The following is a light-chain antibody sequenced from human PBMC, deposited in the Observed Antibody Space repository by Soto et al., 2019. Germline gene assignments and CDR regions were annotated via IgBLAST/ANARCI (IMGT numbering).Light chain of an antibody. V-gene: IGKV1-39*01. CDR1: QSISNY. Sequence: DIQMTQSPSSLSASVGDGVTITCQASQSISNYVNWYQQKPGKAPKLLIYAASRLQSGVPSRFSGTGSRTDFTLTISSLQPEDFATYYCQETFSTPSFTFGGGTKVEI. J-gene: IGKJ4*01. CDR2: AAS. CDR3: QETFSTPSFT.